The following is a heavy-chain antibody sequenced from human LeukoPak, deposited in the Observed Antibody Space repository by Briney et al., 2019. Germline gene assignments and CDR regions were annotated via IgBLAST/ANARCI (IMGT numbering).Heavy chain of an antibody. Sequence: GGSLRLSCAASGFTFSGSAMHWVRQASGKGLEWVGRIRSKANSYATAYAASVKGRFTISRDDSKNTAYLQMNSLKTEDTAVYYCTRDTAMANDAFDIWGQGTMVTVSS. CDR1: GFTFSGSA. CDR3: TRDTAMANDAFDI. D-gene: IGHD5-18*01. V-gene: IGHV3-73*01. J-gene: IGHJ3*02. CDR2: IRSKANSYAT.